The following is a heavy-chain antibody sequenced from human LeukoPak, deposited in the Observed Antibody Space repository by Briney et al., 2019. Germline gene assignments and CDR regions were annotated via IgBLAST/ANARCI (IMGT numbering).Heavy chain of an antibody. V-gene: IGHV1-18*04. CDR2: ISAYNGNT. D-gene: IGHD2-2*03. CDR3: ALWSGYCSSTSCYETWFDP. CDR1: GYTCTSYG. Sequence: ASVKVSCKASGYTCTSYGISWVRQAPGQGLEWMGWISAYNGNTNYAQKLQGRVTITTDTSTRTAYMELRSLRSAETALYSSALWSGYCSSTSCYETWFDPWGQGTLVTVSS. J-gene: IGHJ5*02.